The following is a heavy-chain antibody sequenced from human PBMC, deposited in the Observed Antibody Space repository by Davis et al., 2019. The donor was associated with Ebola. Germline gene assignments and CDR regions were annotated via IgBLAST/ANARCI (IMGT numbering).Heavy chain of an antibody. CDR2: INRDESGT. CDR1: GFTFSNYW. CDR3: AKARSSWTPFDY. V-gene: IGHV3-74*01. Sequence: GESLKISCAASGFTFSNYWMHWVRQAPGKGLVWVSRINRDESGTTYADSVKGRFTISRDNAKNMLYLQMDSLRVEDTAVYYCAKARSSWTPFDYWGQGTLVTVSS. D-gene: IGHD6-13*01. J-gene: IGHJ4*02.